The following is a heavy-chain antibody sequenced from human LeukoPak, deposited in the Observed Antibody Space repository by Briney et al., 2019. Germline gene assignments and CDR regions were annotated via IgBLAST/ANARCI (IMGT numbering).Heavy chain of an antibody. V-gene: IGHV1-69*05. Sequence: SVKVSCKASGGTFSSYAISWVRQAPGQGLEWMGGIIPIFGTANYVQKFQGRVTITTDESTSTAYMELSSLRSEDTAVYYCARSPTDFWSGYRSEYYYYYYMDVWGKGTTVTVSS. CDR3: ARSPTDFWSGYRSEYYYYYYMDV. J-gene: IGHJ6*03. D-gene: IGHD3-3*01. CDR2: IIPIFGTA. CDR1: GGTFSSYA.